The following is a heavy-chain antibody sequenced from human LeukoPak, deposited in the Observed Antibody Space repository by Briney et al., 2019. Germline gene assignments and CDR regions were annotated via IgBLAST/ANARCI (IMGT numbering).Heavy chain of an antibody. CDR3: AKVVTGYCSTTSCPFDS. Sequence: PGGSLRLSCAASGFTFSTYGMDWVRQAPGKGLEWVAYIRYDGSNKNCADSVKGRFTISRDNSKNTLYLQMSSLRAEDTAVYYCAKVVTGYCSTTSCPFDSWGQGTLVTVSP. V-gene: IGHV3-30*02. D-gene: IGHD2-2*01. J-gene: IGHJ4*02. CDR1: GFTFSTYG. CDR2: IRYDGSNK.